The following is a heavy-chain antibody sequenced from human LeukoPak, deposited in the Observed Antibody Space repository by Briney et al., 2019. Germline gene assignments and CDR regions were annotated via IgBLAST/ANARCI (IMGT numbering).Heavy chain of an antibody. D-gene: IGHD3-16*02. CDR1: GGSFSGYY. V-gene: IGHV4-34*01. J-gene: IGHJ4*02. Sequence: TSETLSLTCAVYGGSFSGYYWSWIRQPPGKGLEWIGEINHSGSTNYNPSLKSRVTISVDTSKNQFSLKLSSVTAADTAVYYCARGLYYDYVWGSYRYTYYFDYWGQGTLVTVSS. CDR3: ARGLYYDYVWGSYRYTYYFDY. CDR2: INHSGST.